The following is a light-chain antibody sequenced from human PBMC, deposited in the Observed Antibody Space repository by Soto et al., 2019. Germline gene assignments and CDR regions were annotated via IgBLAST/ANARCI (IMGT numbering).Light chain of an antibody. J-gene: IGLJ1*01. Sequence: QSVLTQPASVSGSPGQSITISCTGTSSDVGSYNLVSWYQQHPGKAPKLMIYEGSKRPLGVSNRFSGSKSGNTASLTISGLQAEDEADYYCCSYAGSSTYVFGTGTKVTV. CDR2: EGS. CDR3: CSYAGSSTYV. CDR1: SSDVGSYNL. V-gene: IGLV2-23*01.